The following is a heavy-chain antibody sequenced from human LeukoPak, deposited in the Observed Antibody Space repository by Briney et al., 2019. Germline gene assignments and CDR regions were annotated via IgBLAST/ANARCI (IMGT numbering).Heavy chain of an antibody. D-gene: IGHD3-22*01. CDR1: GFTFSNAW. V-gene: IGHV3-15*01. Sequence: RSGGSLRLSCAASGFTFSNAWMSWVRQAPGKGLEWVGRIKSKTDGGTTDYAAPVKGRFTISRDDSKNTLYLQMNSLKTEDTAVYYCTTETYYYDSSGYYSGWGYYYYGMDVWGLGTTVTVSS. J-gene: IGHJ6*02. CDR2: IKSKTDGGTT. CDR3: TTETYYYDSSGYYSGWGYYYYGMDV.